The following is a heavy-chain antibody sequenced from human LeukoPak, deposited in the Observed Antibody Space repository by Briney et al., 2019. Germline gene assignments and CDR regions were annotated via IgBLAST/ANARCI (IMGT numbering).Heavy chain of an antibody. CDR3: ARGHYGDSGWFDP. Sequence: KPSETLSLTCTVSDGPISSSGYYWSWIRQPPGMGLEWIGTIYYSGITHYNPSLKSRVTISVATSKNQFSVKLSSVTAADTAVYYCARGHYGDSGWFDPWGEGTLVTVSS. J-gene: IGHJ5*02. CDR2: IYYSGIT. D-gene: IGHD4-17*01. V-gene: IGHV4-39*07. CDR1: DGPISSSGYY.